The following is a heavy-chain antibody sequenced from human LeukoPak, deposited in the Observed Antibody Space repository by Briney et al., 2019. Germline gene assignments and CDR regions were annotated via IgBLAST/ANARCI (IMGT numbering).Heavy chain of an antibody. CDR3: ARHLEGYCSGGSCYRPGYYYYYGMDV. CDR2: IYSGGST. J-gene: IGHJ6*02. V-gene: IGHV3-66*04. D-gene: IGHD2-15*01. CDR1: GFTVSSNY. Sequence: PAGSLSLSRAASGFTVSSNYMSWVRQAPGKGLEWVSVIYSGGSTYYADSVKGRFTISRANSKNTLYLQMNSLRAEDTAVYYCARHLEGYCSGGSCYRPGYYYYYGMDVWGRGRTASVSS.